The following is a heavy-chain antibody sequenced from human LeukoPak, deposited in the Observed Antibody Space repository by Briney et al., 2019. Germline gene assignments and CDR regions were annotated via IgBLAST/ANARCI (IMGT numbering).Heavy chain of an antibody. Sequence: GGSLRLSCAASGFTLSSYSMNWVRQAPGKGLEWVSSISSSSSYIYYADSVKGRFTISRDNAKNSLYLQMNSLRAEDTAVYYCASRRAYYYGSGSYYFDYWGQGTLVTVSS. D-gene: IGHD3-10*01. CDR2: ISSSSSYI. CDR3: ASRRAYYYGSGSYYFDY. V-gene: IGHV3-21*01. CDR1: GFTLSSYS. J-gene: IGHJ4*02.